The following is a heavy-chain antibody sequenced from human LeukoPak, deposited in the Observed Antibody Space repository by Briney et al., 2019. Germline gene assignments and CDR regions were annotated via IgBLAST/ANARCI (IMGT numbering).Heavy chain of an antibody. D-gene: IGHD2-2*01. CDR3: AKSRTCSSTTCYAEIDY. V-gene: IGHV3-21*04. CDR2: ISSSSSYI. J-gene: IGHJ4*02. Sequence: GGSLRLSCAASGFTFSSYSMNWVRQAPGKGLEWVSSISSSSSYIYYADSVKGRFTISRDNSKNTLYLQMNSLRAEDTAVYYCAKSRTCSSTTCYAEIDYWGQGTLVTVSS. CDR1: GFTFSSYS.